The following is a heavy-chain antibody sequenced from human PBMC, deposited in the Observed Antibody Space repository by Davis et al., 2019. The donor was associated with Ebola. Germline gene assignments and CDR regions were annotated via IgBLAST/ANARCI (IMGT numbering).Heavy chain of an antibody. CDR1: GYTFTSYG. J-gene: IGHJ4*02. Sequence: ASVKVSCKSSGYTFTSYGLVWVRQAPGLGLEWMGWISGFNTNTNFAQKFQGRVTVSNDTSTNTAYMDLRSLTSDDTALYYCARPPNYDVLTGTSSYYFDYWGQGTLVTVSS. D-gene: IGHD3-9*01. CDR3: ARPPNYDVLTGTSSYYFDY. V-gene: IGHV1-18*04. CDR2: ISGFNTNT.